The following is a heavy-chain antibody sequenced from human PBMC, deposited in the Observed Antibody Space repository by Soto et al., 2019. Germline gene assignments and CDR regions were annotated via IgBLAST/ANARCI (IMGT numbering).Heavy chain of an antibody. CDR3: ARCTSSWFDFDY. V-gene: IGHV3-48*03. J-gene: IGHJ4*02. CDR2: ISSSGSTI. D-gene: IGHD6-13*01. Sequence: EVQLVESGGGLVQPGGSLRLSCAASGFTLSSYEMNWVRQAPGKGLEWVSYISSSGSTIYYADSVKGRFTISRDNAKNSLYLQMNSLRAEDTAVYYCARCTSSWFDFDYWGQGTLVTVSS. CDR1: GFTLSSYE.